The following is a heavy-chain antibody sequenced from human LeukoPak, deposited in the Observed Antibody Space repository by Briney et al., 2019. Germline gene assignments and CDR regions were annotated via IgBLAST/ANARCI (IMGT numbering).Heavy chain of an antibody. V-gene: IGHV3-21*01. J-gene: IGHJ6*02. CDR3: AREGSSYLYGMDV. CDR1: GFTFSSYS. D-gene: IGHD6-13*01. Sequence: GGSLRLSCAASGFTFSSYSRNWVRQAPGKGLEWVSSISSSSSYIYYADSVKGRFTISRDNAKNSLYLQMNSLRAEDTAVYYCAREGSSYLYGMDVWGQGTTVTVSS. CDR2: ISSSSSYI.